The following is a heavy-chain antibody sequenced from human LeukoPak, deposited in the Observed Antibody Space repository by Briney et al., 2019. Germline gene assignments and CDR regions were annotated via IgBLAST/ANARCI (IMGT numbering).Heavy chain of an antibody. V-gene: IGHV4-4*07. CDR1: GSSISSYY. CDR2: IYTSGST. Sequence: SETLSLTCTVSGSSISSYYWSWIRQPAGKGLEWIGRIYTSGSTNYNPSLKSRVTMSVDTSKNQFSLKLSSVTAADTAVYYCARDEHSSSPSSRNAFDIWGQGTMVTVSS. D-gene: IGHD6-6*01. J-gene: IGHJ3*02. CDR3: ARDEHSSSPSSRNAFDI.